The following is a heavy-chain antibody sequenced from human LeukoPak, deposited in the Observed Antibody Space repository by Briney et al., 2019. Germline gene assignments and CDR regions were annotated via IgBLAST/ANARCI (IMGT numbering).Heavy chain of an antibody. V-gene: IGHV4-59*01. Sequence: SETLSLTCTVSGGSISSYYWSWIRQPPGKGLEWIGYIYYSGSTNYNPSLKSRVTISVDTSKNQFSLKLSSVTAADTAVYYCARGIHDYGDYGGWYYFDYWGQGTLVIVSS. CDR1: GGSISSYY. D-gene: IGHD4-17*01. CDR2: IYYSGST. J-gene: IGHJ4*02. CDR3: ARGIHDYGDYGGWYYFDY.